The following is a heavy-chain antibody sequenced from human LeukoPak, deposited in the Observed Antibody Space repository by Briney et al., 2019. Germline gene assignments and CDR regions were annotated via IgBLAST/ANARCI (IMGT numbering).Heavy chain of an antibody. Sequence: PGGSLRLSCAASGFTFSSYWMSWVRQAPGKGLEWVANIKQDGSEKYYVDSVKGRFTISRDTSKNTLYLQMNSLRAEDTAVYYCARLSANSSAYFFDYWGQGTLVTVSS. CDR3: ARLSANSSAYFFDY. CDR1: GFTFSSYW. D-gene: IGHD3-22*01. CDR2: IKQDGSEK. V-gene: IGHV3-7*02. J-gene: IGHJ4*02.